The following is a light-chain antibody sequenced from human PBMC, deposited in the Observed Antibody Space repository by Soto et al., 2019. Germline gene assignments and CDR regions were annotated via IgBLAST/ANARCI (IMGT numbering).Light chain of an antibody. CDR2: EVS. V-gene: IGLV2-23*02. CDR3: CSDAVSSTFRVV. Sequence: QSALTQPASVSGSPGQSITISCTGTSSDVGSYNLVSWYQQHPGKAPKLMIYEVSKRPSGVSNRFSGSKSGNTASLTISGLQAEDEADYYCCSDAVSSTFRVVFGGGTKLTVL. CDR1: SSDVGSYNL. J-gene: IGLJ2*01.